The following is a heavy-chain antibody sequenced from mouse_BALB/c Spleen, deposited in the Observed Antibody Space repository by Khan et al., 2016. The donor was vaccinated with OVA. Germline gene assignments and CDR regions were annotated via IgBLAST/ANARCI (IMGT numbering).Heavy chain of an antibody. Sequence: QIQLVQSGPELKKPGETIKISCKTSGYTFTDYGMHWVKQAPGKGLKWMGWINPNTGEPTFAEEFKGRFSFSLETSDRTAFLQINNLKNEATSTYFLARDGYYARAYRNLDHYALDYWGQGTSVTVSS. CDR3: ARDGYYARAYRNLDHYALDY. V-gene: IGHV9-3*02. CDR1: GYTFTDYG. CDR2: INPNTGEP. J-gene: IGHJ4*01. D-gene: IGHD2-3*01.